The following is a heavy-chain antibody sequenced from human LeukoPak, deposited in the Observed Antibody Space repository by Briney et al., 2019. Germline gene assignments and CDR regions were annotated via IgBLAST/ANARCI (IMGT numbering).Heavy chain of an antibody. CDR2: INPNSGGT. CDR3: ARDLYGGNSHYYYMDV. V-gene: IGHV1-2*06. CDR1: GYTFTGYY. Sequence: ASVKVSCKASGYTFTGYYMHWVRQAPGQGLGWMGRINPNSGGTNYAQKFQGRVTMTRDTSISTAYMELSRLRSDDTAVYYCARDLYGGNSHYYYMDVWGKGTTVTVSS. D-gene: IGHD4-23*01. J-gene: IGHJ6*03.